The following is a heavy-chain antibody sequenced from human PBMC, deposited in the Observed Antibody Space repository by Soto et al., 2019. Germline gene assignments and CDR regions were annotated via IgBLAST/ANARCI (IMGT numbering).Heavy chain of an antibody. D-gene: IGHD5-18*01. CDR1: GFTFSSYA. V-gene: IGHV3-30-3*01. CDR2: ISYDGSNK. Sequence: QVQLVESGGGVVQPGRSLRLSCAASGFTFSSYAMHWVRQAPGKGLEWVAVISYDGSNKYYADSVKGRFTISRDNSKNTLYLQMNSLRAEDTDVYYCECSYGYGAFDYWGQGTLVTVSS. J-gene: IGHJ4*02. CDR3: ECSYGYGAFDY.